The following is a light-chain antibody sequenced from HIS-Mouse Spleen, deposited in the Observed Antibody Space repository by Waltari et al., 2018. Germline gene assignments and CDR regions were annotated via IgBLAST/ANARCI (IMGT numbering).Light chain of an antibody. J-gene: IGLJ2*01. CDR3: QAWDSSTAV. CDR2: QDS. CDR1: NLGAKY. V-gene: IGLV3-1*01. Sequence: SYELTQPPSVSVSPGQTASIPCSGDNLGAKYACWYQQKPGQSHVLVIYQDSKRPSGIPERFSGSNSGNTATLTISWTQAMDEADYYCQAWDSSTAVFGGGTKLTVL.